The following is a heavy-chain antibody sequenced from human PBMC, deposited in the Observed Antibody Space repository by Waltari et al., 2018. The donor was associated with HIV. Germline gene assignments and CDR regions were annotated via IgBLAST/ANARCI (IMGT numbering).Heavy chain of an antibody. CDR3: ARDSGVGYGGLYYFDY. J-gene: IGHJ4*02. Sequence: QVQLQQWGAGLLKPSETLSLFCVVYGGSFRGYSWSWIRQPPGKGLGWVGEINHSGSTNYNPSLKSRVTISVDTSKNQFSLKLSSVTAADTAVYYCARDSGVGYGGLYYFDYWGQGTLVTVSS. CDR2: INHSGST. D-gene: IGHD4-17*01. CDR1: GGSFRGYS. V-gene: IGHV4-34*01.